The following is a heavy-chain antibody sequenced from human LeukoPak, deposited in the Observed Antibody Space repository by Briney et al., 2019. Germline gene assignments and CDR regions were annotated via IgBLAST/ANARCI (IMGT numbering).Heavy chain of an antibody. Sequence: GGSLRLSCAASGFTFSSYAMSWVRQAPGKGLEWVSAISGSGGSTYYADSVKGRFTISRDNSKNTLYLQMNSLRAEDTAVYYCAKDRYYGSSGPDAFDIWGQGTMVTVSS. D-gene: IGHD3-22*01. CDR3: AKDRYYGSSGPDAFDI. V-gene: IGHV3-23*01. CDR1: GFTFSSYA. J-gene: IGHJ3*02. CDR2: ISGSGGST.